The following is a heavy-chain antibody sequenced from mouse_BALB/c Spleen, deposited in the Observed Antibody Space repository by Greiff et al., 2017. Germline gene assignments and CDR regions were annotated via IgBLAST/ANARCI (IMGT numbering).Heavy chain of an antibody. J-gene: IGHJ3*01. D-gene: IGHD2-4*01. V-gene: IGHV1-63*02. CDR1: GYTFTNYW. Sequence: VKLMESGAELVRPGTSVKISCKASGYTFTNYWLGWVKQRPGHGLEWIGDIYPGGGYTNYNEKFKGKATLTADTSSSTAYMQLSSLTSEDSAVYFCAKGADYDYDSFAYWGQGTLVTVSA. CDR2: IYPGGGYT. CDR3: AKGADYDYDSFAY.